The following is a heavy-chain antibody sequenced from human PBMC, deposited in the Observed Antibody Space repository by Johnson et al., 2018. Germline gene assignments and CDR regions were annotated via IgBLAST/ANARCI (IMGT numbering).Heavy chain of an antibody. D-gene: IGHD5-18*01. Sequence: QVQLVKSGGGVVQPGRSLRLSCAASGFTFSNYGMHWVRQAPGKGLAWVAVIWYDGSNKYHADSVKGRFTISRDNSKNTLYLQMNSLRAEDTAVYYSARDGGYSYGPSFDYWGQGTLVTVSS. V-gene: IGHV3-33*01. CDR2: IWYDGSNK. CDR3: ARDGGYSYGPSFDY. CDR1: GFTFSNYG. J-gene: IGHJ4*02.